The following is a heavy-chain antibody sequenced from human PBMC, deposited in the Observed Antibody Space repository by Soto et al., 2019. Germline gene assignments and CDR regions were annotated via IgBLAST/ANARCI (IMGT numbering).Heavy chain of an antibody. Sequence: QVQLVESGGGVVQPGRSLRLSCAASGFTFSSYGMHWVRQAPGKGLEWVAVISYDGSNKYYADSVKGPFTISRDNSKNTLYLQMNSLRAEDTAVYDGAKSTNFYYYGMDVWGQGTTVTVSS. CDR1: GFTFSSYG. V-gene: IGHV3-30*18. D-gene: IGHD2-8*01. CDR2: ISYDGSNK. J-gene: IGHJ6*02. CDR3: AKSTNFYYYGMDV.